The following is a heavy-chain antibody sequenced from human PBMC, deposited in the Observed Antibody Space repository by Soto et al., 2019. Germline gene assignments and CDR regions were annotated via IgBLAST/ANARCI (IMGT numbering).Heavy chain of an antibody. Sequence: QVQLVQSGAEVKKPGASVKVSCETSGYTFTNYDINWVRQAAGQGLEWMGWINPDSDNTGYAQKFQGRVTMTRDTSISTAYMELNSLRSEDTAVYDCARCRRYCTTTSCYPPALFPYGMDVWGQGTTVTVSS. CDR2: INPDSDNT. V-gene: IGHV1-8*01. J-gene: IGHJ6*02. CDR1: GYTFTNYD. CDR3: ARCRRYCTTTSCYPPALFPYGMDV. D-gene: IGHD2-2*01.